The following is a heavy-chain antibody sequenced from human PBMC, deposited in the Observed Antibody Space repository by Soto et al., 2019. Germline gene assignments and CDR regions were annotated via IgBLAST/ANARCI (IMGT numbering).Heavy chain of an antibody. D-gene: IGHD3-22*01. V-gene: IGHV4-39*01. CDR3: ASRRRYYYDSSGYYSY. Sequence: SETLSLTCPVSGGSISSSSYYWGWIRQPPGKGLEWIGSIYYSGSTYYNPSLKSRVTISVDTSKNQFSLKLSSVTAADTAVYYCASRRRYYYDSSGYYSYWGQGTLVTVSS. J-gene: IGHJ4*02. CDR2: IYYSGST. CDR1: GGSISSSSYY.